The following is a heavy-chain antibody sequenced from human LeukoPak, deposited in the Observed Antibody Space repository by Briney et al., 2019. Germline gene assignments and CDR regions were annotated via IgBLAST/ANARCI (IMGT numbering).Heavy chain of an antibody. CDR3: ARDSKRMTYYDFWSGFFLDY. D-gene: IGHD3-3*01. CDR1: GYTFTRYY. Sequence: ASVKVSCKASGYTFTRYYMHWVRQAPGQGLEWMGIINPSGGSTSYAQKFQGRVTMTRDTSTSTVYMELSSLRSEDTAVYYCARDSKRMTYYDFWSGFFLDYWGQGTLVTVSS. J-gene: IGHJ4*02. V-gene: IGHV1-46*01. CDR2: INPSGGST.